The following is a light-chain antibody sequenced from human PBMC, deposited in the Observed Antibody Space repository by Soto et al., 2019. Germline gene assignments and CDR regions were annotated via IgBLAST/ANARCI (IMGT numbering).Light chain of an antibody. V-gene: IGLV2-11*01. CDR3: CSYAYHYVV. CDR2: DVS. J-gene: IGLJ2*01. Sequence: QSALTQPRSVSGSPGQSVTISCTGTSSDVGRYNYVSWYQHHPGKVPKLMIYDVSQRPSGVPDRFSASKSGNTASLTISGLQAGDEADYYCCSYAYHYVVFGGGTKVTVL. CDR1: SSDVGRYNY.